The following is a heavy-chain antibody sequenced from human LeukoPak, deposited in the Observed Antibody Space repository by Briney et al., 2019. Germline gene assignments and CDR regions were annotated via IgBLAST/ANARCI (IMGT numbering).Heavy chain of an antibody. V-gene: IGHV3-21*01. D-gene: IGHD3-22*01. Sequence: PGGSLRLSCAASGFTFSSYSMNWVRQAPGKGLEWVSSISSSSSYIYYAYSVKGRFTISRDNAKNSLYLQMNSLRAEDTAVYYCGRDLGYYDSSGYWGYAFDIWGQGTMVTVSS. CDR3: GRDLGYYDSSGYWGYAFDI. CDR1: GFTFSSYS. CDR2: ISSSSSYI. J-gene: IGHJ3*02.